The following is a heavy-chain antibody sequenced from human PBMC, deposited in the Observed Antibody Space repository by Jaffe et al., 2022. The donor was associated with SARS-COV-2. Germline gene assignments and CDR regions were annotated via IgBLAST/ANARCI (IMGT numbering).Heavy chain of an antibody. J-gene: IGHJ5*02. V-gene: IGHV3-30*03. Sequence: QVQLVESGGGVVQPGRSLRLSCGASGFTFSSYGMHWVRQAPGKGLEWVAVISHDGSNKYYVDSAKGRFTISRDNSKNTVYLEMTSLRPEDTAVYYCARGGPYVLQYTWFDPWGQGTQVTVSS. CDR1: GFTFSSYG. CDR3: ARGGPYVLQYTWFDP. D-gene: IGHD1-1*01. CDR2: ISHDGSNK.